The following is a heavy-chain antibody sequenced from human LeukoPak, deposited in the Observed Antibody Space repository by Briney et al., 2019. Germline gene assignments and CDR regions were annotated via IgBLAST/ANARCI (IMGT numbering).Heavy chain of an antibody. CDR3: ARHAFDYVWRSHLYLGEFDL. D-gene: IGHD3-16*02. Sequence: SETLSLTCTVSGGSISSYYWSWIRQPPGKGLEWVGYIYYTGGTSYNPSLKSRVTLSMDSSNNQFSLKLRSVTAADTAVYYCARHAFDYVWRSHLYLGEFDLWGQGTPVTVSS. CDR2: IYYTGGT. V-gene: IGHV4-59*08. CDR1: GGSISSYY. J-gene: IGHJ4*02.